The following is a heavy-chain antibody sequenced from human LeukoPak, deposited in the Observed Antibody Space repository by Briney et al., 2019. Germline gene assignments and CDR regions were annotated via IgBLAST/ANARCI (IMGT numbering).Heavy chain of an antibody. CDR1: GGSISSSSYY. CDR3: VRETTVTTDDWFDP. J-gene: IGHJ5*02. D-gene: IGHD4-17*01. Sequence: SETLSLTCTVSGGSISSSSYYWGWIRQPPGKGLEWIGSIYYSGSTYYNPSLKSRVTISVDTSKNQFSLKLSSVTAADTAVYYCVRETTVTTDDWFDPWGQGTLVTVSS. V-gene: IGHV4-39*07. CDR2: IYYSGST.